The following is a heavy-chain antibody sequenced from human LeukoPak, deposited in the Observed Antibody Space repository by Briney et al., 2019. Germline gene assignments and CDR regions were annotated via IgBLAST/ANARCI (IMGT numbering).Heavy chain of an antibody. Sequence: ASVKVSCKASGYTFTSYGISWVRQAPGQGLEWMGWISAYNGNTNYAQKLQGRVTMITDTSTSTAYMELRSLRSDDTAAYYCARGLGGYSYGIIGNWFDPWGQGTLVTVSS. CDR1: GYTFTSYG. CDR3: ARGLGGYSYGIIGNWFDP. CDR2: ISAYNGNT. J-gene: IGHJ5*02. V-gene: IGHV1-18*01. D-gene: IGHD5-18*01.